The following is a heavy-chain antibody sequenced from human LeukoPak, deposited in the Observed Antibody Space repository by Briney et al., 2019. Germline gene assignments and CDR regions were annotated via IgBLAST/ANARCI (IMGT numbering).Heavy chain of an antibody. J-gene: IGHJ6*02. D-gene: IGHD1-7*01. CDR2: TVSEIDGGTT. V-gene: IGHV3-15*04. Sequence: GGSLRLSCAASGFTFNYAWMSWVRQVPGKGLEWVGQTVSEIDGGTTDYAAPVKGRFTISRDDSKSTLYLQMNSLEIEDTAVYYCTTDEDWNYARKDVWGQGATVIVSS. CDR3: TTDEDWNYARKDV. CDR1: GFTFNYAW.